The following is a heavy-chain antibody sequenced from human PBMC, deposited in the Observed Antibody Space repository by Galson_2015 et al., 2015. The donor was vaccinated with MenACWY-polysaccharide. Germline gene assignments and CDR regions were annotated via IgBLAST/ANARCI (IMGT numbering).Heavy chain of an antibody. CDR2: ITDGAYST. J-gene: IGHJ6*02. Sequence: SLRLCCAASGFTFSSYAMTWVRQAPGKGLEWVSSITDGAYSTYYADSVKGRFTIYRDNSKNTLYLQMNSLRAEDTAVYYCAKNSTRSYTFDYYGMDAWGQGTTVTVSS. D-gene: IGHD2/OR15-2a*01. CDR1: GFTFSSYA. CDR3: AKNSTRSYTFDYYGMDA. V-gene: IGHV3-23*01.